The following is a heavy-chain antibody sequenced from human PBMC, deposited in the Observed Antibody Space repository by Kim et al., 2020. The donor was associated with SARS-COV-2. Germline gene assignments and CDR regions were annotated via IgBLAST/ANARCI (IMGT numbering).Heavy chain of an antibody. CDR3: AILYCSSTSCYFDY. Sequence: QKLQGRVTMTRDTSISTAYMELSRLRSDDTAVYYCAILYCSSTSCYFDYWGQGTLVTVSS. J-gene: IGHJ4*02. D-gene: IGHD2-2*01. V-gene: IGHV1-2*02.